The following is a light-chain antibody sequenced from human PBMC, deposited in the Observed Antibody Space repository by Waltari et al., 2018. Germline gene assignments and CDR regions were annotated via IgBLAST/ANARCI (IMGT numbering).Light chain of an antibody. J-gene: IGKJ2*02. Sequence: DIQMTQSPSTLSASVAYRVTFTCRSGQNIGNSLAWYQQKPGESPKLLIFRASSLDSGVPSRFSGSGSGTEFALTITSLQHDDFATYYCQQYSSFSGTFGQGTKLEIK. CDR2: RAS. CDR3: QQYSSFSGT. V-gene: IGKV1-5*03. CDR1: QNIGNS.